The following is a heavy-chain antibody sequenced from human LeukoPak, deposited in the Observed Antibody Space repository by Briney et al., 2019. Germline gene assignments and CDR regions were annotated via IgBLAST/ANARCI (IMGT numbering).Heavy chain of an antibody. D-gene: IGHD4-11*01. CDR3: ARRGYSNLYYYYYYMDV. J-gene: IGHJ6*03. V-gene: IGHV4-4*09. CDR2: IYTSGST. CDR1: GGSVSSYY. Sequence: PSETLSLTCTVSGGSVSSYYWSWIRQPPGKGLEWIGYIYTSGSTNYNPSLKSRVTISVDTPKNQFSLKLSSVTAADTAVYYCARRGYSNLYYYYYYMDVWGKGTTVTVSS.